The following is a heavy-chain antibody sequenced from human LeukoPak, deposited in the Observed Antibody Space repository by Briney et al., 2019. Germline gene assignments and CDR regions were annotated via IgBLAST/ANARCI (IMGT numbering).Heavy chain of an antibody. V-gene: IGHV3-23*01. D-gene: IGHD3-3*01. Sequence: GGSLRLSCAASGFTFSSYAMSWVRQAPGKGLEWVSAISGSGGSTYYADSVKGRFTISRDNSKNTLYLQMNSLRAEDTAVYYCAKDFWSGYYNWGYYFDYWGQGTLSPSPQ. J-gene: IGHJ4*02. CDR2: ISGSGGST. CDR3: AKDFWSGYYNWGYYFDY. CDR1: GFTFSSYA.